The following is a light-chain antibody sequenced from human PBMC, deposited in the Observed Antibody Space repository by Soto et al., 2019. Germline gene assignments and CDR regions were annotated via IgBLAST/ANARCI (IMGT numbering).Light chain of an antibody. CDR1: QSVTNY. J-gene: IGKJ1*01. CDR3: QQRLNWPPN. V-gene: IGKV3-11*01. Sequence: EIFFPQSPDTLSFSSGERAPPSCRATQSVTNYIAWYQQRPGQAPRLLIYDASNRASGVPAKFSGSGSGTDFTLTISDLEPADFGLYYCQQRLNWPPNFGQGTKVDIK. CDR2: DAS.